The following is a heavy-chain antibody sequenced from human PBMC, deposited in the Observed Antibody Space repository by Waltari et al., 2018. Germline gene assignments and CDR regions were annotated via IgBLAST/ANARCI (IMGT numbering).Heavy chain of an antibody. V-gene: IGHV3-30-3*01. Sequence: QVQLVESGGGVVQPGRSLRLSCAASGFTFSSYAMHWVRQAPGKGLEWVAVISYDGSNKYYADSVKGRFTISRDNSKNTLYLQMNSLRAEDTAVYYCARGKYDSSASCDYWGQGTLVTVSS. CDR1: GFTFSSYA. CDR3: ARGKYDSSASCDY. J-gene: IGHJ4*02. CDR2: ISYDGSNK. D-gene: IGHD3-22*01.